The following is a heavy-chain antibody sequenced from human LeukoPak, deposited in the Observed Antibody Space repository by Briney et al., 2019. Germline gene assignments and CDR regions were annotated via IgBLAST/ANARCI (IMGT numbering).Heavy chain of an antibody. CDR1: GFTVSSNY. CDR2: IYSGGST. V-gene: IGHV3-66*01. D-gene: IGHD5-24*01. Sequence: PGGSLRLSCAASGFTVSSNYMSWVRQAPGKGLEWVSVIYSGGSTYYADSVKGRFTISRDNSKNTLYLQMNSLRAEDTAVYYCARSEMATTMGLDGPPNDAFDIWGQGTMVTVSS. J-gene: IGHJ3*02. CDR3: ARSEMATTMGLDGPPNDAFDI.